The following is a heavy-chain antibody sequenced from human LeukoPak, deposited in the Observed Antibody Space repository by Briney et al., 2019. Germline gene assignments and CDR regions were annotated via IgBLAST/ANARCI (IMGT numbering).Heavy chain of an antibody. CDR2: IYYDGST. V-gene: IGHV4-59*12. Sequence: PSETLSLTCTVSGGSISTYYWGWIRQSPGKGLEWIGYIYYDGSTNYNPSLKSRVTISVDTSKNQFSLKLSSVTAEDTAVYYCARGGSYLSAFDIWGQGTMVTVSS. CDR1: GGSISTYY. CDR3: ARGGSYLSAFDI. D-gene: IGHD1-26*01. J-gene: IGHJ3*02.